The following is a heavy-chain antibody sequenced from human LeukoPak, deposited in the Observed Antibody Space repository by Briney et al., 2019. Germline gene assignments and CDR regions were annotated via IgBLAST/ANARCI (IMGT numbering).Heavy chain of an antibody. J-gene: IGHJ4*02. D-gene: IGHD5-24*01. V-gene: IGHV3-30*18. Sequence: GRSLRLSCAASGFTFGSYGMHWVRQAPGKGLEWVAVISYDGSNKYYADSVKGRFTISRDNSKNTLYLQMNSLRAEDTAVYYCAKDQSKRWLQLRLDYWGQGTLVTVSS. CDR1: GFTFGSYG. CDR3: AKDQSKRWLQLRLDY. CDR2: ISYDGSNK.